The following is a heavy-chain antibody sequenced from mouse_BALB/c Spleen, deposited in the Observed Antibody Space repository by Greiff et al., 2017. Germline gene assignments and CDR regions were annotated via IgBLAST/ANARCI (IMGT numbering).Heavy chain of an antibody. CDR3: TREYYEGAY. Sequence: EVQGVESGGGLVKPGGSLKLSCAASGFTFSSYTMSWVRQTPEKRLEWVATISSGGSYTYYPDSVKGRFTISRDNAKNTLYLQMSSLKSEDTAMYYCTREYYEGAYWGQGTLVTVSA. CDR2: ISSGGSYT. J-gene: IGHJ3*01. V-gene: IGHV5-6-4*01. CDR1: GFTFSSYT. D-gene: IGHD2-4*01.